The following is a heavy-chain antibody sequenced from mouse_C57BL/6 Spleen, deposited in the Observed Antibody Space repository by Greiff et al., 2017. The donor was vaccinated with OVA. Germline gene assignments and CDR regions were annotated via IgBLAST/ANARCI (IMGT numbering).Heavy chain of an antibody. CDR2: INPGGGGT. Sequence: VQLLQSGAELVRPGTSVKVSCKASGYAFPNYLIEWVKQRPGQGLEWIGVINPGGGGTNYNEKFKGKATLAADKSSSTAYLQLSSLTSEDSAVYFCARGKIYVYSFDYWGQGTTLTVSS. CDR1: GYAFPNYL. J-gene: IGHJ2*01. CDR3: ARGKIYVYSFDY. D-gene: IGHD2-12*01. V-gene: IGHV1-54*01.